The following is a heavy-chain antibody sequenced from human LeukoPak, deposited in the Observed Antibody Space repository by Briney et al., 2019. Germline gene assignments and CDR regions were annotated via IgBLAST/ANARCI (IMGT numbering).Heavy chain of an antibody. Sequence: VASVKVSCTSSAYTFTGYYKHWVRQAPGQGLEWMGWINPNNGGTNYSQKVQGRVTMTRDKSISTAYMELSRLRSDDTAVYYCARGPYYYDRDFDYWGQGTLVTVSS. CDR3: ARGPYYYDRDFDY. J-gene: IGHJ4*02. CDR2: INPNNGGT. V-gene: IGHV1-2*02. CDR1: AYTFTGYY. D-gene: IGHD3-22*01.